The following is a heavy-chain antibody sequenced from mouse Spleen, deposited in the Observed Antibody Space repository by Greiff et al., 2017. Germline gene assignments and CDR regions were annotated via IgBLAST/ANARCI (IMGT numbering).Heavy chain of an antibody. V-gene: IGHV14-4*01. D-gene: IGHD2-12*01. CDR1: GFNFTDDY. CDR2: IDPDSGDT. CDR3: ARGEETYYSDYDALDY. J-gene: IGHJ4*01. Sequence: EVQLLQSGAELVRPGASVKLSCTASGFNFTDDYMPWVHQRPEQGLEWIGCIDPDSGDTNYPPKFQGQATITADTSSNTPYLQLSSLTSEDTAIYYCARGEETYYSDYDALDYWGQGTPVTVSS.